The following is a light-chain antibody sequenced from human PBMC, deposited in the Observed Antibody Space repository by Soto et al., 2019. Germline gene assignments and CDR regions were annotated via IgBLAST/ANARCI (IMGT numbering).Light chain of an antibody. J-gene: IGKJ3*01. Sequence: EIVMTQSPATLSVSPGERATLSCRASQSVSSNVIWFQQKPGQAPRLLIFGASTRATGIPARFSGSGSGTEFTLTISSLQSEDFAVYYCHQYNIWPRXXXXGXXVDIK. CDR2: GAS. CDR3: HQYNIWPRX. CDR1: QSVSSN. V-gene: IGKV3-15*01.